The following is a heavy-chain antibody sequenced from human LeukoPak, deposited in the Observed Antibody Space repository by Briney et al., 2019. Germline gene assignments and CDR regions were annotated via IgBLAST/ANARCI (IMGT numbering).Heavy chain of an antibody. J-gene: IGHJ3*02. CDR2: IYPGDSDA. Sequence: GESLKISCTGFGYIFTTYWIGGVRQLPGKGREWMGIIYPGDSDARYSPSLQGQVTISVDKSISTAYLQWSSLKASDTAMYYCARQGRIVVVTTTHDAFDIWGQGTMVTVSS. CDR3: ARQGRIVVVTTTHDAFDI. V-gene: IGHV5-51*01. CDR1: GYIFTTYW. D-gene: IGHD2-21*02.